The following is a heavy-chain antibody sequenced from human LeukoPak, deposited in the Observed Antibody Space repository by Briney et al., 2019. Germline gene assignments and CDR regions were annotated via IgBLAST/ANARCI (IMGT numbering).Heavy chain of an antibody. Sequence: GGSLRLSCEASGFTFSSYGMHWVRQAPGKGLEWVSSISSSSSYIYYADSVKGQFTISRDNAKNSLYLQMNSLRAEDTAVYYCARDARDSSGYSPFDYWGQGTLVTVSS. J-gene: IGHJ4*02. CDR3: ARDARDSSGYSPFDY. CDR2: ISSSSSYI. V-gene: IGHV3-21*01. CDR1: GFTFSSYG. D-gene: IGHD3-22*01.